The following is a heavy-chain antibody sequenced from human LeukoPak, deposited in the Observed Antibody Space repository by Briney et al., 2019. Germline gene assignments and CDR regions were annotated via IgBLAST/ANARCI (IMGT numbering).Heavy chain of an antibody. V-gene: IGHV3-33*01. CDR3: ARRGAGTYSFDY. CDR1: GFTFSTYG. Sequence: GRSLRFSCAASGFTFSTYGMHWVRQAPGKGLEWVAVIWSDGSDKDYTDSVKGRFTISRDNSKSALYLQMNSLRAEDTAVYYCARRGAGTYSFDYWGQGTLVTVSS. J-gene: IGHJ4*02. CDR2: IWSDGSDK. D-gene: IGHD1-26*01.